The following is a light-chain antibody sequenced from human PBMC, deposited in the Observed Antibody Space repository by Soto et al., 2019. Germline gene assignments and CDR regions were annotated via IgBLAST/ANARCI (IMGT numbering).Light chain of an antibody. CDR3: QQRYSSPPT. V-gene: IGKV1-39*01. Sequence: IHMIQSPSSMSASVGDRVTITCQARQSISSYLNWYQQKPGKAPKLLIYAASSLQSGVPSRFSGSTSGPDFTLTISSLKTENCATYDGQQRYSSPPTFGQGTKVDIK. CDR1: QSISSY. J-gene: IGKJ1*01. CDR2: AAS.